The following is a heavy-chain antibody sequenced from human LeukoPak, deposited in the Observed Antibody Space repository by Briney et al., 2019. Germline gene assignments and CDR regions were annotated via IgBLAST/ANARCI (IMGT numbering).Heavy chain of an antibody. D-gene: IGHD1-26*01. V-gene: IGHV4-4*07. Sequence: PSETLSLTCTVSGGSISSYYWSWIRQPAGKGLEWIGRIYTSGSTDYNPSLKSRVTMSVDTSKNQFSLKLSSVTAADTAVYYCARGTGSYYSAYYFDYWGQGTLVTVSS. J-gene: IGHJ4*02. CDR1: GGSISSYY. CDR3: ARGTGSYYSAYYFDY. CDR2: IYTSGST.